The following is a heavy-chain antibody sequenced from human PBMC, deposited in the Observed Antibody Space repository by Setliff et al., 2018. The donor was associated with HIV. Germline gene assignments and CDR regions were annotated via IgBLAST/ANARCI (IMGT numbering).Heavy chain of an antibody. J-gene: IGHJ4*02. D-gene: IGHD6-13*01. CDR1: GGSINSDSYY. CDR2: IHTSGST. Sequence: LSLTCTVFGGSINSDSYYWTWIRQPAGKGLEWIGHIHTSGSTNYNPSLKSRVTISIDTSKNQFSLKLRSATATDTALYYCARVSSSYYFLGAFDSWGQGTLVTVSS. V-gene: IGHV4-61*09. CDR3: ARVSSSYYFLGAFDS.